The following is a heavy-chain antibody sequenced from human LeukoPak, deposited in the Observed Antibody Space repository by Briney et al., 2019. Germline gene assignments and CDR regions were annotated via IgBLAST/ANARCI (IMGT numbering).Heavy chain of an antibody. Sequence: PGRSLRLSCAASGFTFSSYGMHWVRQAPGKGLEWVAVIWYDGSNKYYADSVKGRFTISRDNSKNTLYLQMNSPRAEDTAVYYCATDPILYYDIMADAFDIWGQGTMVTVSS. CDR1: GFTFSSYG. J-gene: IGHJ3*02. D-gene: IGHD3-22*01. CDR3: ATDPILYYDIMADAFDI. V-gene: IGHV3-33*01. CDR2: IWYDGSNK.